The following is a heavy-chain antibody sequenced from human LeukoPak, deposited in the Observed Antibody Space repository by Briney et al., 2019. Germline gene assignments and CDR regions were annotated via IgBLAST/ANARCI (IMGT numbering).Heavy chain of an antibody. CDR1: GFTFSSYA. J-gene: IGHJ4*02. Sequence: GGSLRLSCAASGFTFSSYAMSWVRQAPGKGLEWVSAISGSGGSTYYADSVKGRFTISRDNSKNTLYLQMNSLRAEDTAVYYCARDRSYYDSSGYLNYWGQGTLVTVSS. D-gene: IGHD3-22*01. CDR2: ISGSGGST. CDR3: ARDRSYYDSSGYLNY. V-gene: IGHV3-23*01.